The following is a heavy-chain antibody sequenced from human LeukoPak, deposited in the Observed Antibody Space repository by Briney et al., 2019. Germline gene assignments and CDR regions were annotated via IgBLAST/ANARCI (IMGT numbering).Heavy chain of an antibody. D-gene: IGHD5-18*01. V-gene: IGHV4-34*01. CDR2: INHSGST. CDR3: ARGTGGDTAMVTSDY. CDR1: GGSFSGYY. J-gene: IGHJ4*02. Sequence: PSETLSLTCAVYGGSFSGYYWSWIRQPPGKGLEWIGEINHSGSTNYNPSLKSRVTISVDTSKNQFSLKLSSVAAADTAVYYCARGTGGDTAMVTSDYWGQGTLVTVSS.